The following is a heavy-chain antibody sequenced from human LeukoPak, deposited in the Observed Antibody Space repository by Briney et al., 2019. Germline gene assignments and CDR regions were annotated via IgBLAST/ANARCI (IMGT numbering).Heavy chain of an antibody. J-gene: IGHJ6*02. CDR3: ARDRADSGEYYYYYGMDV. CDR1: GFTVSSNY. CDR2: IYSGGST. D-gene: IGHD3-10*01. V-gene: IGHV3-53*01. Sequence: GGSLRLSCAASGFTVSSNYMSWVRRAPGKGLEWVSVIYSGGSTYYADSVKGRFTISRDNSKNTLYLQMNSLRAEDTAVYYCARDRADSGEYYYYYGMDVWGQGTTVTVSS.